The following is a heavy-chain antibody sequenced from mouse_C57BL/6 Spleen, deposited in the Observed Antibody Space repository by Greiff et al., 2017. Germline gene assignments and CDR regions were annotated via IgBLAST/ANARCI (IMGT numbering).Heavy chain of an antibody. J-gene: IGHJ3*01. CDR3: ARDWDEGFAY. D-gene: IGHD4-1*01. CDR1: GYSIPSGYY. CDR2: ISYDGSN. Sequence: EVQLVESGPGLVKPSQSLSLTCSVTGYSIPSGYYWNWIRQFPGNKLEWMGYISYDGSNNYNPSLKNRISITRDTSKNQFFLKLNSVTTEDTATYYCARDWDEGFAYWGQGTLVTVSA. V-gene: IGHV3-6*01.